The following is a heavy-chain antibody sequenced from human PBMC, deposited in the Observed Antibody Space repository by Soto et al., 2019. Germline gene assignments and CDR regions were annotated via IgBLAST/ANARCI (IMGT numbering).Heavy chain of an antibody. CDR2: ISGSGGST. CDR3: AKDSSYQWGRGEKFDY. D-gene: IGHD3-10*01. V-gene: IGHV3-23*01. CDR1: GFTFSSYA. J-gene: IGHJ4*02. Sequence: GGSLRLSCAASGFTFSSYAMSWVRQAPGKGLEWVSAISGSGGSTYYADSVKGRFTISRDNSKNTLYLQMNSLRAEDTAVYYCAKDSSYQWGRGEKFDYWGQGTLVTVSS.